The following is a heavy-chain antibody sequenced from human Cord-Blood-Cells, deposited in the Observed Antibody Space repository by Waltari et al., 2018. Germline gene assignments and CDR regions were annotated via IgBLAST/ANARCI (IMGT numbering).Heavy chain of an antibody. CDR2: INHSGST. V-gene: IGHV4-34*01. CDR1: GGSFSGYY. J-gene: IGHJ5*02. CDR3: ARGYGGNSRPDGWTYDWFDP. D-gene: IGHD4-17*01. Sequence: QVQLQQWGAGLLKPSETLSLTCAVYGGSFSGYYWSWIRQPPGKGLEWIGEINHSGSTHYNPSLKIRVTISVDTSKNQFSLKLSSVTAADTAVYYCARGYGGNSRPDGWTYDWFDPWGQGTLVTVSS.